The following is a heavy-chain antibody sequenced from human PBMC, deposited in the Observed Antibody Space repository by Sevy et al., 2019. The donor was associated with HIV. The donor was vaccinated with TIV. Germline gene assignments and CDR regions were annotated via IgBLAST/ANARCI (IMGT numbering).Heavy chain of an antibody. V-gene: IGHV3-48*03. D-gene: IGHD2-2*02. CDR2: ISSSGSTI. Sequence: GGSLRLSCAASGFTFSSYEMNWVRQAPGKGLEWVSYISSSGSTIYYADSVKGRFTISRDNAKNSLYLQMNSLRAEDTAVYYGARESEYCSSTSCYNEAFDIWGQGTMVTVSS. CDR1: GFTFSSYE. CDR3: ARESEYCSSTSCYNEAFDI. J-gene: IGHJ3*02.